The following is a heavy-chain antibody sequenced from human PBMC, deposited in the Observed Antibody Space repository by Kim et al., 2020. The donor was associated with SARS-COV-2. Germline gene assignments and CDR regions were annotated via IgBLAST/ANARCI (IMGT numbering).Heavy chain of an antibody. V-gene: IGHV3-30-3*01. CDR2: ISYDGSNK. J-gene: IGHJ2*01. CDR1: GFTFSSYA. D-gene: IGHD4-17*01. CDR3: ARDLRTTVPYWYFDL. Sequence: GGSLRLSCAASGFTFSSYAMHWVRQAPGKGLEWVAVISYDGSNKYYADSVKGRFTISRDNSKNTLYLQMNSLRAEDTAVYYCARDLRTTVPYWYFDLWGRGTLVTVSS.